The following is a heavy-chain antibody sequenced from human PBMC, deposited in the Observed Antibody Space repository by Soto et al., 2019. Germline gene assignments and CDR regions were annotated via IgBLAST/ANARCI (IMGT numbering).Heavy chain of an antibody. V-gene: IGHV3-23*01. CDR2: ISGSGGST. D-gene: IGHD3-22*01. CDR1: GFTFSSYA. J-gene: IGHJ3*02. CDR3: AKDRIRITVLVPTSDAFDI. Sequence: GGSLRLSCAASGFTFSSYAMSWVRQAPGKGLEWVSAISGSGGSTYYADSVKGRFTISRDNSKNTLYLQMNSLRAEDTAVYYSAKDRIRITVLVPTSDAFDIWGQGTMVTVSS.